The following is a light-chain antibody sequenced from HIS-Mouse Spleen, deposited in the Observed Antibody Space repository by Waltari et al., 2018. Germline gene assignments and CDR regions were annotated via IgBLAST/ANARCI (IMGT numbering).Light chain of an antibody. CDR3: YSTDSSGNHRV. CDR1: KLGDKY. J-gene: IGLJ2*01. V-gene: IGLV3-10*01. CDR2: QDS. Sequence: SYELTQPPSVSVSPGQTASITCSGDKLGDKYACWYQQKPGQSPVLVIYQDSKRPSGIPVRFSGSSSGTMTTLTISGAQVEDEADYYCYSTDSSGNHRVFGGGTKLTVL.